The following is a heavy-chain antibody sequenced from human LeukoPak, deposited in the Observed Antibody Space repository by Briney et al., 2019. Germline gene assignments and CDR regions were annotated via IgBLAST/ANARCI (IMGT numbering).Heavy chain of an antibody. V-gene: IGHV1-2*02. CDR1: GYTLADNH. D-gene: IGHD7-27*01. CDR2: IDPNSGGT. J-gene: IGHJ3*01. Sequence: ASVKVSCKASGYTLADNHLYWVRQAPGQGLEWMGWIDPNSGGTNFAQNFQGRLTMTRDTSINTAYMELSRLTSDDTAVYYCARELGVNAFDVWGQGTMVTVSS. CDR3: ARELGVNAFDV.